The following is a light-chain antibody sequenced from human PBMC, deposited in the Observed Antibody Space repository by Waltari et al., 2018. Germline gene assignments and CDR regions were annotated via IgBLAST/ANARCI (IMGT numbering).Light chain of an antibody. J-gene: IGLJ1*01. CDR3: SSYTSSGTRV. V-gene: IGLV2-14*03. CDR2: TVT. Sequence: QPPLTQPASVSGSVGQSITIPCTGTSDDIGTYNFVSWYQQYPGKAPKLIIYTVTDRPSGISHRFSGSKSGNTASLIISGLQDEDEADYHCSSYTSSGTRVFGTGTTVTVL. CDR1: SDDIGTYNF.